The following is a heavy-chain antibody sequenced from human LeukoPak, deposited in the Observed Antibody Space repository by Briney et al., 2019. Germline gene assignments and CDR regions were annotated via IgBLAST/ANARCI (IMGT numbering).Heavy chain of an antibody. D-gene: IGHD2-2*01. J-gene: IGHJ4*02. CDR1: GFSVRTKY. V-gene: IGHV3-53*01. Sequence: GGSLRLSCAASGFSVRTKYMAWVRQAPGKGLEWVSLIYASGTTYYSDSVKGRFTISRDNSKNSVYLQMDSLRAEDTAVYYCARVGAVPAAHFDYWGQGTLVTVSS. CDR2: IYASGTT. CDR3: ARVGAVPAAHFDY.